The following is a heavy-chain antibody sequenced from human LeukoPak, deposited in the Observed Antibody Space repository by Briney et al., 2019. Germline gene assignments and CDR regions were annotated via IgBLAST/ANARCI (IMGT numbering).Heavy chain of an antibody. Sequence: PGGSLRLSCAASGFTFSIYSMNWVRDATGKGLEWVSYISSGSSTIYYAASLKGRVTISRDNAKNSLCLQMNSLRDEDTAVYYCARENIVVVTAIRDAFDIWGQGTMVTVSS. V-gene: IGHV3-48*02. CDR2: ISSGSSTI. D-gene: IGHD2-21*02. CDR1: GFTFSIYS. CDR3: ARENIVVVTAIRDAFDI. J-gene: IGHJ3*02.